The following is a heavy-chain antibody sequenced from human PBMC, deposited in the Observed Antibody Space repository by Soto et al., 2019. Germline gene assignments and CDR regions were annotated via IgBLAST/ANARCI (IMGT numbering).Heavy chain of an antibody. CDR3: AKDGADTVALDC. CDR1: GFTFSSYA. V-gene: IGHV3-23*01. Sequence: EVQLLESGGGLVQPGGSLRLSCAASGFTFSSYAMTWVRQAPGKGLEWVSGISGSGGSTYYADSVKGRFTISRDTSKNTLYRQMNSLRAEDTAVYCCAKDGADTVALDCWGQGTLVAVSS. J-gene: IGHJ4*02. CDR2: ISGSGGST. D-gene: IGHD4-17*01.